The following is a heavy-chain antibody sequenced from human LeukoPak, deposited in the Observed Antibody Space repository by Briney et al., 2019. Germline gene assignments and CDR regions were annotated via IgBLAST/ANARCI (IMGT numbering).Heavy chain of an antibody. Sequence: ASVKVSCKASGYTFTSYGISWVRQAPGQGLEWMGWISAYNGNTNYAQKLQGRVTMTTDTSTSTAYMELRSLRSDDTAVYYCARDSARTNYDFWSGYYRPLDYWGQGTLVTVSS. D-gene: IGHD3-3*01. CDR3: ARDSARTNYDFWSGYYRPLDY. CDR2: ISAYNGNT. CDR1: GYTFTSYG. V-gene: IGHV1-18*01. J-gene: IGHJ4*02.